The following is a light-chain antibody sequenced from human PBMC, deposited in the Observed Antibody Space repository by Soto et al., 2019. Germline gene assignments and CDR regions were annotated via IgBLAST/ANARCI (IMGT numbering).Light chain of an antibody. CDR1: QIVSSNY. V-gene: IGKV3-20*01. Sequence: EIVLTQSPGTLSLSPGERATLSCRASQIVSSNYLAWYQQKPGQAPRLLIYGASSRATGIPDRFSGSGSGTDFTLTISRLEPEDFAVYYCQQYYGSPGITFGQGTRLEI. CDR2: GAS. J-gene: IGKJ5*01. CDR3: QQYYGSPGIT.